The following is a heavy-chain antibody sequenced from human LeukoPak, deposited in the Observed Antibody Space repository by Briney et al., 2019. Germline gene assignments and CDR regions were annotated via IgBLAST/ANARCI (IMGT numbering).Heavy chain of an antibody. CDR2: ISAYNGNT. CDR3: ARGPLLSMVRGVINPSDY. J-gene: IGHJ4*02. CDR1: GYTFTSYG. V-gene: IGHV1-18*01. D-gene: IGHD3-10*01. Sequence: GASVKVSCKASGYTFTSYGISWVRQAPGQGLEWMGWISAYNGNTNYAQKLQGRVTMTTDTSTSTAYMELRSLRSDDTAVYYCARGPLLSMVRGVINPSDYWGQGTLVTVSS.